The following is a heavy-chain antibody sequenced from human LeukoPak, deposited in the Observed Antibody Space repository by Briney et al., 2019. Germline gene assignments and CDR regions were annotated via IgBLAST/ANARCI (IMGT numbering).Heavy chain of an antibody. J-gene: IGHJ4*02. CDR1: EFTFNSYG. V-gene: IGHV3-30*02. CDR2: IRFDGSDE. D-gene: IGHD2-15*01. Sequence: GGSLRLSCTASEFTFNSYGMHWLRQAPGKGLEWVAFIRFDGSDEHYADSVKGRFTISRDNSKNTLYLQMNSLRAEDTAVYYFAKDRRGSCNAGSCYCCDYWGRGALVTVSS. CDR3: AKDRRGSCNAGSCYCCDY.